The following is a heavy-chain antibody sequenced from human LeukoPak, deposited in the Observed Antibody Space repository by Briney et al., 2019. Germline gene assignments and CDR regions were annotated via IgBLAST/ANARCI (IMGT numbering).Heavy chain of an antibody. Sequence: GSLRLSCAASGFTFSSYAMSWVRQAPGKGLEWVSDINGSGGSTYYADSVKGRFTISRDNSTNELYLQMNSLRAEDTAVYYCAKDDAWLQYGDWGRGTLVTVSS. D-gene: IGHD5-24*01. CDR3: AKDDAWLQYGD. J-gene: IGHJ4*02. V-gene: IGHV3-23*01. CDR2: INGSGGST. CDR1: GFTFSSYA.